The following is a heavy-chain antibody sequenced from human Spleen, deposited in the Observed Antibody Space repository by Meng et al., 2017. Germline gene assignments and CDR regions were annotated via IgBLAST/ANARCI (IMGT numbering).Heavy chain of an antibody. D-gene: IGHD5-24*01. CDR1: GFTFTDYA. J-gene: IGHJ4*02. V-gene: IGHV3-30-3*01. Sequence: QVQLVESGGGVVQPGRSLRLSCATSGFTFTDYAMHWVRQAPGKGPEWVAIVSHDGNSGCYADSVKGRFSVSRDNFKNIQFLHMNSLRAEDTAVYYCARDIRDGYNSIDYWGQGTLVTVSS. CDR2: VSHDGNSG. CDR3: ARDIRDGYNSIDY.